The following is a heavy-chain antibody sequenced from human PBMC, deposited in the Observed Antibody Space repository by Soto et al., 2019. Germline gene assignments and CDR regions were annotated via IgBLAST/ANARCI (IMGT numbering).Heavy chain of an antibody. J-gene: IGHJ4*02. D-gene: IGHD5-18*01. CDR2: IYYSGIT. V-gene: IGHV4-39*01. CDR3: ATRGYNYGCSS. CDR1: GGSISSASYY. Sequence: SETLSLTCTVSGGSISSASYYWAWIRQPPGKGLEWIGSIYYSGITYYNPSLKSRVTISVDTAKNQFSVKLNSVTAADTAVYYCATRGYNYGCSSWGQGTLVTVSS.